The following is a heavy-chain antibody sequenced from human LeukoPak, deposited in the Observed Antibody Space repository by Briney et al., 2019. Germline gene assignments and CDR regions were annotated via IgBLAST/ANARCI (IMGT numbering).Heavy chain of an antibody. CDR1: GGSISSYY. D-gene: IGHD2-15*01. Sequence: SETLSLTCTVSGGSISSYYWSWIRQPPGKGLEWIGHIYYSGSTNYNPSLKSRVTISVDTSKNQFSLKLSSVTAADTAVYYCAREDADCSGGSCYYYYGMDVWGQGTTVTVSS. CDR3: AREDADCSGGSCYYYYGMDV. J-gene: IGHJ6*02. V-gene: IGHV4-59*12. CDR2: IYYSGST.